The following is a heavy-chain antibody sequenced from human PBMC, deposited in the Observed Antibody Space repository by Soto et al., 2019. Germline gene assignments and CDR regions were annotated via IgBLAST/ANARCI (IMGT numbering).Heavy chain of an antibody. V-gene: IGHV3-23*03. CDR2: IEIGARAT. J-gene: IGHJ4*02. CDR1: GYPYRNYA. Sequence: EVQLLESGGGLVQPGGSLTLPCIVCGYPYRNYAIIGVRQAPGKGPEWVSSIEIGARATYYGDPVKGRFTISRDDSQDALYLQMNSLRAEDTAVYFCAKGNGGYFDHWGQGRLVIVSS. D-gene: IGHD3-16*01. CDR3: AKGNGGYFDH.